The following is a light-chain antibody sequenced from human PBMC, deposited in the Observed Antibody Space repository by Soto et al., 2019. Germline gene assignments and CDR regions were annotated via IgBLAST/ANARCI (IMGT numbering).Light chain of an antibody. J-gene: IGKJ1*01. V-gene: IGKV1-39*01. CDR2: AAS. CDR1: QSIRSY. Sequence: DIQMTQSPSSLSASVGDRVTITCRASQSIRSYLNWYQQKPGKAPKLLIYAASSLQSGVPSRFSGSGSGTDFILTISSLQPEDFATYYCQHSYNTPWTFGQGTKVEIK. CDR3: QHSYNTPWT.